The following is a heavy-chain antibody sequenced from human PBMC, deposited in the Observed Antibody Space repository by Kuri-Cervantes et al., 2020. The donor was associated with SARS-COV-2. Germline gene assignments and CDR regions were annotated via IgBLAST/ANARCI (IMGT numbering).Heavy chain of an antibody. CDR1: GGSFSSYF. D-gene: IGHD3-22*01. CDR2: TNQNGGT. J-gene: IGHJ4*02. Sequence: SQTLSLTCAVSGGSFSSYFWSWLRQPPGKGLEWIGETNQNGGTNYNPSLKSRITISVDTSKNQFSLKLSSVTAADTAVYYCARDYYGSSYFDYWGQGTLVTVSS. CDR3: ARDYYGSSYFDY. V-gene: IGHV4-34*09.